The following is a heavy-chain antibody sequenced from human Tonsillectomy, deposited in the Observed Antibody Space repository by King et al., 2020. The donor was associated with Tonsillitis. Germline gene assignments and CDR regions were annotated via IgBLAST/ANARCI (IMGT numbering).Heavy chain of an antibody. Sequence: TLKESGPTLVRPTQTLTLTCTFSGFSLSTSGVGVGWIRQPPGKALEWLALIYWNEDNRYSPSLKSRLTITKDTSKNQVVLTMTNMDPVDTATYYCGHVEYSNPFDYWGQGTLVTVSS. CDR3: GHVEYSNPFDY. V-gene: IGHV2-5*01. CDR1: GFSLSTSGVG. CDR2: IYWNEDN. J-gene: IGHJ4*02. D-gene: IGHD6-13*01.